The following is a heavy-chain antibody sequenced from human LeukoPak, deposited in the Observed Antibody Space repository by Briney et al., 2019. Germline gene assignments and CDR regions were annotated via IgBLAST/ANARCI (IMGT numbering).Heavy chain of an antibody. CDR3: ASRAHFWSGPGG. Sequence: PGGSLRLSCAASGFTFSTYWMSWVRQAPGRGLEWVANIKQDGSEKYYVDSVKGRFTISRDNAKNSLSLQMNSLRAEDTAVYYCASRAHFWSGPGGWGQGTLVTVSS. CDR2: IKQDGSEK. J-gene: IGHJ4*02. D-gene: IGHD3-3*02. CDR1: GFTFSTYW. V-gene: IGHV3-7*01.